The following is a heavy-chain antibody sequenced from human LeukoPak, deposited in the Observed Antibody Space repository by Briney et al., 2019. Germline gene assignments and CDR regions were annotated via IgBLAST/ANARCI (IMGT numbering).Heavy chain of an antibody. D-gene: IGHD6-6*01. Sequence: GGSLRLSCAASGFTSNNFWINWVRQAPGKGLEWVADINQDGSEKYYVDSVKGRFTISRDNTKNSLFLQMNSLRAEDTAVYYCARSKGFSSSFRYYFDYWGQGTLVTASS. CDR3: ARSKGFSSSFRYYFDY. J-gene: IGHJ4*02. CDR2: INQDGSEK. V-gene: IGHV3-7*01. CDR1: GFTSNNFW.